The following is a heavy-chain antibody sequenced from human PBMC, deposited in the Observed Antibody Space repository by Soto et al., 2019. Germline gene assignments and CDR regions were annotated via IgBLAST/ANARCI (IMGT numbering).Heavy chain of an antibody. V-gene: IGHV4-61*01. CDR1: GGSVSSGSYY. CDR2: IYYSGST. Sequence: SETLSLTCTVSGGSVSSGSYYWSWIRQPPGKGLEWIGYIYYSGSTNYNPSLKTRVTISVDTSKNQFSLKLSSVTAADTAVYHCARVGVTTNFDYWGQGTLVTVSS. CDR3: ARVGVTTNFDY. J-gene: IGHJ4*02. D-gene: IGHD4-17*01.